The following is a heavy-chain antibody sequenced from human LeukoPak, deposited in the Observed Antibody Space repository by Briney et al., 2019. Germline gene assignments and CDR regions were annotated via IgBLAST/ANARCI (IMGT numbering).Heavy chain of an antibody. CDR2: ISGSGGGT. V-gene: IGHV3-23*01. CDR1: GFTFSSYA. D-gene: IGHD2-15*01. CDR3: AEVGVAAGYFQH. J-gene: IGHJ1*01. Sequence: GGSLRLSCAASGFTFSSYAMSWVRQAPGKGLEWVSAISGSGGGTYYADSVKGRFTISRDNSKNTLYLQMNSLRAEDTAVYYCAEVGVAAGYFQHWGQGTLVTVSS.